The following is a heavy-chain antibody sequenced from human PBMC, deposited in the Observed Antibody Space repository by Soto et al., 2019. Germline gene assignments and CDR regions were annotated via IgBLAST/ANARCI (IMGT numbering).Heavy chain of an antibody. D-gene: IGHD2-21*01. CDR1: GGTFSSYT. V-gene: IGHV1-69*02. J-gene: IGHJ4*02. CDR3: ARAVVVEGGLDYSDY. CDR2: IIPILNIT. Sequence: QVQLVHSGAEVKKPGSSVKVSCKASGGTFSSYTISWVRQAPGQGLEWVGRIIPILNITKYAQKFQGRVTITADKSTSTIYMELSSLRSEDTAVYYCARAVVVEGGLDYSDYWGQGTLVTASS.